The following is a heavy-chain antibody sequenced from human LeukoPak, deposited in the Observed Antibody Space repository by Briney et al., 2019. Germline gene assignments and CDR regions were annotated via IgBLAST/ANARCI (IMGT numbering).Heavy chain of an antibody. Sequence: PSETLSLTCTVSGGSISSGTYYWSWVRQPAGKGLEWIGRIYTSGSTNYNPSLKSRVTISVDTSQNQFSLKLNSVTAADTAVYYCVREILYCSGGSRYRGPFDNWGQGTLVTVSA. V-gene: IGHV4-61*02. CDR1: GGSISSGTYY. J-gene: IGHJ4*02. CDR2: IYTSGST. D-gene: IGHD2-15*01. CDR3: VREILYCSGGSRYRGPFDN.